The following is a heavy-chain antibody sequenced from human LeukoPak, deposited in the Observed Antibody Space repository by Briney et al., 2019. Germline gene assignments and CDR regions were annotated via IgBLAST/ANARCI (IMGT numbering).Heavy chain of an antibody. D-gene: IGHD3-10*01. CDR1: GYTFTSYA. Sequence: ASVKVSCKASGYTFTSYAMNWVRQAPGQGLEWMGWINTNTGNPTYAQGFTGRFVFSLDTSVSTAYLQISSLKAEDTAVYYCAREFRITMVRGVVDYWGQGTLVTVSS. V-gene: IGHV7-4-1*02. CDR3: AREFRITMVRGVVDY. CDR2: INTNTGNP. J-gene: IGHJ4*02.